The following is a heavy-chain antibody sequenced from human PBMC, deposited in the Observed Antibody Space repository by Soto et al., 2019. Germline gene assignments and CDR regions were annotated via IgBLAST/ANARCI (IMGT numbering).Heavy chain of an antibody. CDR3: ARILRGGNSGFAFDI. Sequence: QVQLQESGPGLVKPSETLSLTCSVSGGSINTYYWSWIRQPPGKGLECLGYIYYSGSTNYNPSLKSRVTMSVDTSKNQFSLNLSSVTAADTAVYYCARILRGGNSGFAFDIWGQGTMVTVSS. CDR1: GGSINTYY. J-gene: IGHJ3*02. D-gene: IGHD2-21*02. CDR2: IYYSGST. V-gene: IGHV4-59*01.